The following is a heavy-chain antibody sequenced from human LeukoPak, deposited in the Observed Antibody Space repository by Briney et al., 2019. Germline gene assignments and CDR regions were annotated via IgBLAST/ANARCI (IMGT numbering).Heavy chain of an antibody. V-gene: IGHV4-61*02. CDR1: GGSLSSGSYY. CDR2: IYTSGST. D-gene: IGHD6-19*01. J-gene: IGHJ4*02. Sequence: TLSLTCTVAGGSLSSGSYYCSWLRHPAGKGLEWIGRIYTSGSTNNNSSIKRPFTISVASSKHQCSRKLCSVTAAPTVEYHGAREGSGSGTASLAYWGRGTLVTLSS. CDR3: AREGSGSGTASLAY.